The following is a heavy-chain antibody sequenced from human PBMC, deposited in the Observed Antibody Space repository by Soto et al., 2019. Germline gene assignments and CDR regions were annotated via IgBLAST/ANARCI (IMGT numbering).Heavy chain of an antibody. CDR1: GYTFTEFD. J-gene: IGHJ4*02. CDR3: ARVVRFFGGHAGY. V-gene: IGHV1-8*01. Sequence: QVLLVQSGADVMKPGASVKVSCKTSGYTFTEFDINWVPQAPGQGLEWMGWMNTNTGNTGYAQKFQGRVTMTRDTSIRTAYMELRRLRSEDTAVYYCARVVRFFGGHAGYWGQGTLVTVSS. CDR2: MNTNTGNT. D-gene: IGHD3-3*01.